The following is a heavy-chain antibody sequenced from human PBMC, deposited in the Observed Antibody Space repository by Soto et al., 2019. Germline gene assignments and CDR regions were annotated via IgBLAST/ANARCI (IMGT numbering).Heavy chain of an antibody. J-gene: IGHJ3*02. CDR3: ARDSDISGSYLDAFDI. CDR2: ISYDGSNK. CDR1: GFTFSSYA. V-gene: IGHV3-30-3*01. Sequence: PGGSLRLSCAASGFTFSSYAMHWVRQAPGKGLEWVAVISYDGSNKYYADSVKGRFTISRDNSKNTLYLQLNSLRAEDTVVFYCARDSDISGSYLDAFDIWGQGTMVTVSS. D-gene: IGHD1-26*01.